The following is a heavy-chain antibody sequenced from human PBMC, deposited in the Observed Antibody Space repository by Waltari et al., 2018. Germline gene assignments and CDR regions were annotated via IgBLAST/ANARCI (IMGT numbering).Heavy chain of an antibody. D-gene: IGHD3-3*01. Sequence: EVQLVESGGGLVQPGGSLRLSCAASGFTLSVTWLHWVRQVPGKGLVWDYRISGDGSTINNADSVKGRIAISRDTAKNTVYLQMNRLRAEDTAVYYCARGADLRGQGILVTVSS. CDR3: ARGADL. CDR2: ISGDGSTI. CDR1: GFTLSVTW. J-gene: IGHJ4*02. V-gene: IGHV3-74*01.